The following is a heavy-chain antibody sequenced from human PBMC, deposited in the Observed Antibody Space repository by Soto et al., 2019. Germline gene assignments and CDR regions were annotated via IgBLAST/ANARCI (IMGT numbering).Heavy chain of an antibody. CDR2: IIPILGIA. D-gene: IGHD2-15*01. CDR3: ARTRTYCSGGSFLPDYYYYYMDV. J-gene: IGHJ6*03. Sequence: QVQLVQSGAEVKKPGSSVKVSCKASGGTFSSYTISWVRQAPGQGLEWMGRIIPILGIANYAQKFQGRVTITADESTSTAYMELSSLRSEDTAVYYCARTRTYCSGGSFLPDYYYYYMDVWGKGTTVTVSS. V-gene: IGHV1-69*02. CDR1: GGTFSSYT.